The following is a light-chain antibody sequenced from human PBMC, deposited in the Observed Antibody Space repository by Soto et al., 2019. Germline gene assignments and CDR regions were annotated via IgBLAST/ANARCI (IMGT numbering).Light chain of an antibody. Sequence: EIVLTQTPPSLSVSPGQPATLSCRASQSISSSYLAWYRQKPGQAPRLLIYGASNRATGIPDRFSGSGSGTDFTLTISRLEPEDFAVYYCQQYGSSGTFGQGTKVDI. V-gene: IGKV3-20*01. J-gene: IGKJ1*01. CDR3: QQYGSSGT. CDR2: GAS. CDR1: QSISSSY.